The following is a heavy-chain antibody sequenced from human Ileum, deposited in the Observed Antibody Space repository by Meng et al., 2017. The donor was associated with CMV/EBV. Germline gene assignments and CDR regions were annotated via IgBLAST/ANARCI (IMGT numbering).Heavy chain of an antibody. D-gene: IGHD2-2*01. J-gene: IGHJ3*02. CDR2: ISYDGGNK. Sequence: GESLKISCAASGFDFGAYAVHWVRQAPGKGLEWVADISYDGGNKHYADSVKGQFTVSRDNSKNTLYLQMNSLTAEDTAVYYCARRGGYCSSPTCPGSFDMWGQGTMVTVSS. CDR1: GFDFGAYA. V-gene: IGHV3-30-3*01. CDR3: ARRGGYCSSPTCPGSFDM.